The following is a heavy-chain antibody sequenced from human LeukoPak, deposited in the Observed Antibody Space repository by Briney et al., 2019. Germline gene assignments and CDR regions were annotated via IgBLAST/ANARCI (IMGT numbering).Heavy chain of an antibody. CDR2: ISGSGIST. D-gene: IGHD2-15*01. V-gene: IGHV3-23*01. CDR1: GFTFSDYG. J-gene: IGHJ4*02. Sequence: GGSLRLSCAAAGFTFSDYGMNWVRQAPGKGLEWVSGISGSGISTYYADSVKGRFTISRDNSKNTLYLQMNSLRAEDTAVYYCHTYCSGGSCYGLFYETFDYWGQGTLVTVSS. CDR3: HTYCSGGSCYGLFYETFDY.